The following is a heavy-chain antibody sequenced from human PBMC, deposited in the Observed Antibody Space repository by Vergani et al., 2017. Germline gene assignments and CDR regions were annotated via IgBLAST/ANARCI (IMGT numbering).Heavy chain of an antibody. CDR3: AKEGSYTSTWYLGDWFDP. CDR1: GFTFSSYA. Sequence: EVQLLESGGGLVQPGGSLRLSCAASGFTFSSYAMSWVRQAPGKGLEWVSSISGSGGSTYYADSVKGRLTISRDNAKNTLYMHMNSLRAEDTAVYYCAKEGSYTSTWYLGDWFDPWGQGTLVTVSS. D-gene: IGHD6-13*01. J-gene: IGHJ5*02. CDR2: ISGSGGST. V-gene: IGHV3-23*01.